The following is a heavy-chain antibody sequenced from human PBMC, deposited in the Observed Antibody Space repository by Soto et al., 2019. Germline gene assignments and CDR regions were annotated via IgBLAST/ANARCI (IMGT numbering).Heavy chain of an antibody. CDR3: ARDPVAGAWGYYYGMDA. D-gene: IGHD6-13*01. J-gene: IGHJ6*02. V-gene: IGHV4-31*03. CDR2: IYYSGST. CDR1: GGSISSGGYY. Sequence: PSETLSLTCTVSGGSISSGGYYWSWIRQHPGKGLEWIGYIYYSGSTYYNPSLKSRVTISVDTSKNQFSLKLSSVTAADTAVYYCARDPVAGAWGYYYGMDAWGQGTTVTVSS.